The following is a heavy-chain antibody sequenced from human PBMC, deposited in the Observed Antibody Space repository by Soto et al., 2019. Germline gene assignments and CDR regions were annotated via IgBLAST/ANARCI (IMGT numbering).Heavy chain of an antibody. CDR3: ASSQEAVAGPVDAFDI. Sequence: QLQLQESGPGLVKPSETLSLTCTVSGGSISSSSYYWGWIRQPPGKGLEWIGSIYYSGSTYYNPSLQSRVTISVDTSKNQFSLKLSSVTAADTAVYYCASSQEAVAGPVDAFDIWGQGTKVTVSS. CDR1: GGSISSSSYY. D-gene: IGHD6-19*01. J-gene: IGHJ3*02. CDR2: IYYSGST. V-gene: IGHV4-39*01.